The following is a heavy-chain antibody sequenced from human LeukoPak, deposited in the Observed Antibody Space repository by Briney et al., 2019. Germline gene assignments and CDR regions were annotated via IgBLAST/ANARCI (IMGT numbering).Heavy chain of an antibody. J-gene: IGHJ4*02. V-gene: IGHV3-7*01. D-gene: IGHD1-26*01. CDR2: IKQDGSEK. Sequence: GGSLRLSCATSGFIFSTYWMTWVRQAPGKGVEWVANIKQDGSEKNYLDSVKGRFTISRDNAKNSLYLQMNSLRAEDTAVYYCARDGGLWELPFDYWGQGTLVTVSS. CDR1: GFIFSTYW. CDR3: ARDGGLWELPFDY.